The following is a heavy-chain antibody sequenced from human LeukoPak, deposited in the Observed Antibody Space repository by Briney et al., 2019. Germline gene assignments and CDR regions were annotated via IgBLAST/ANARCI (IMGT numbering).Heavy chain of an antibody. V-gene: IGHV3-23*01. J-gene: IGHJ4*02. CDR1: GFTFSSYS. D-gene: IGHD4-17*01. CDR3: ATYGDYDFDY. Sequence: GGSLRLSCAASGFTFSSYSMNWVRQAPGKGLEWVSAISGSGGSTYYADSVKGRFTISRDNSKNTLYLQMNSLRAEDTAVYYCATYGDYDFDYWGQGTLVTVSS. CDR2: ISGSGGST.